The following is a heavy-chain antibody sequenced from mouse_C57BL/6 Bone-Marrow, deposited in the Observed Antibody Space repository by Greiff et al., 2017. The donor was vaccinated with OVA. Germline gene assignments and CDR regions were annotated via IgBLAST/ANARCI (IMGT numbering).Heavy chain of an antibody. D-gene: IGHD2-3*01. Sequence: QVQLQQPGTELVKPGASVKLSCKASGYTFTSYWMHWVKQRPGQGLEWIGNINPSNGGTNYNEKFKSKATLTVDKSSSTAYMQLSSLTSEDSAVYDCARPPSDGYPVLYYAMDYWGQGTSVTVSS. CDR3: ARPPSDGYPVLYYAMDY. J-gene: IGHJ4*01. CDR1: GYTFTSYW. V-gene: IGHV1-53*01. CDR2: INPSNGGT.